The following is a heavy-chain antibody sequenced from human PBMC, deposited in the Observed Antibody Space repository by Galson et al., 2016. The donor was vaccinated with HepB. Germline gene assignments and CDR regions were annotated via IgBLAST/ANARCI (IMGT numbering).Heavy chain of an antibody. Sequence: SVKVSCKASGYTFNTYNMHWVRQAPAQGLEWMGILQPSGGNTIYAQKFQDRITMTRDTSTSTVYMELISLRSEDTAVYYCARELDHSFYFDYWGQGTLLTVSS. CDR1: GYTFNTYN. CDR3: ARELDHSFYFDY. J-gene: IGHJ4*02. CDR2: LQPSGGNT. D-gene: IGHD1-14*01. V-gene: IGHV1-46*02.